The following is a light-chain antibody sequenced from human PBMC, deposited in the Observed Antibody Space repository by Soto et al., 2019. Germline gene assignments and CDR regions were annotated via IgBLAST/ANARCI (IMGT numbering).Light chain of an antibody. CDR2: GAS. V-gene: IGKV1-9*01. J-gene: IGKJ4*01. CDR1: QGVRSY. CDR3: QQYNNWPPFT. Sequence: IQLTQSPSSLSASVGDRVTITCRASQGVRSYLAWFQQRPGKAPKLLIFGASTLQNGVPARFSGGGFGTEFTLTISSLQSDDFSIYFCQQYNNWPPFTFGGGTTVEIK.